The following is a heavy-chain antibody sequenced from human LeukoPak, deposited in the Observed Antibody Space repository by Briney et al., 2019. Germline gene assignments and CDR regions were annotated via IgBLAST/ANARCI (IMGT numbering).Heavy chain of an antibody. Sequence: AASVKVSFKASGGTFSSYAISWVRQAPGQGLEWMGGIIPIFGTANYAQKFQGRVTITADKSTSTAYMELSSLRSEDTAVYYCARDAYSSRQYNWFDPWGQGTLVTVSS. CDR2: IIPIFGTA. V-gene: IGHV1-69*06. CDR3: ARDAYSSRQYNWFDP. D-gene: IGHD6-13*01. CDR1: GGTFSSYA. J-gene: IGHJ5*02.